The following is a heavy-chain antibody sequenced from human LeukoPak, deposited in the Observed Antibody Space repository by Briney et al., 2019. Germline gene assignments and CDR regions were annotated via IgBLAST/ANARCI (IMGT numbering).Heavy chain of an antibody. CDR2: IYYSGST. V-gene: IGHV4-59*08. J-gene: IGHJ4*02. CDR1: GGSISSYY. CDR3: ARLPGY. Sequence: SETLSLTCTVSGGSISSYYWSWIRQPPGKGLEWIGYIYYSGSTNYNPSLKSRVTISVDTSKNQFSLKLNSVTAADTAVYYCARLPGYWGQGTLVTVSS. D-gene: IGHD1-14*01.